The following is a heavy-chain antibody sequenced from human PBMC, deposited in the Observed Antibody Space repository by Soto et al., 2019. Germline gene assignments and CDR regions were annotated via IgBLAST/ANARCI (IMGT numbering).Heavy chain of an antibody. CDR2: IYYTGTT. D-gene: IGHD3-9*01. V-gene: IGHV4-61*01. Sequence: PSETLSLTCTVSGDPLSSGSYYWSWIRQSPGKRLEWIAYIYYTGTTKYNPSLKSRVTISVDTSKNQFSLRLTSVTAADTAVYYRARAASPYFDLLSVFHPWGQGTLVTVSS. CDR1: GDPLSSGSYY. CDR3: ARAASPYFDLLSVFHP. J-gene: IGHJ5*02.